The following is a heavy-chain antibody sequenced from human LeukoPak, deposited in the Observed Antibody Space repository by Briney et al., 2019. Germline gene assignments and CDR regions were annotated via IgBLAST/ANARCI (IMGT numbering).Heavy chain of an antibody. J-gene: IGHJ5*02. CDR2: INPSGGST. CDR1: GYTFTSYY. V-gene: IGHV1-46*01. CDR3: ARDGGDLWFGEYAWFDP. D-gene: IGHD3-10*01. Sequence: ASVKVSCKASGYTFTSYYMHWVRQAPGQGLEWMGIINPSGGSTSYAQKFQGRVTMTRDMSTSTVYMELSSLRSDDTAVYYCARDGGDLWFGEYAWFDPWGQGTLVTVSS.